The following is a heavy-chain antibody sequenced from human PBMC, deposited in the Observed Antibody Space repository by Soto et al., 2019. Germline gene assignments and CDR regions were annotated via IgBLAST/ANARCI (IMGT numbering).Heavy chain of an antibody. CDR1: GFTFSSYG. Sequence: ESGGGVVQPGRSLRLSCAASGFTFSSYGMHWVRQAPGKGLEWVAVISYDGSNKYYADSVKGRFTISRDNSKNTLYLQMNSLRAEDTAVYYCAKVGSDFWSGYYSDYWGQGTLVTVSS. D-gene: IGHD3-3*01. J-gene: IGHJ4*02. V-gene: IGHV3-30*18. CDR3: AKVGSDFWSGYYSDY. CDR2: ISYDGSNK.